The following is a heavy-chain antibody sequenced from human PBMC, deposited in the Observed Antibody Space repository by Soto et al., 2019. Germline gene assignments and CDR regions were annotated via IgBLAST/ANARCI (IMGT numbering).Heavy chain of an antibody. CDR3: ARGASSSWDY. J-gene: IGHJ4*02. D-gene: IGHD6-13*01. V-gene: IGHV3-33*01. CDR2: IWHDGSNK. CDR1: GFTFSSHG. Sequence: QVQLVESGGGVVQPGTSLRLSCAASGFTFSSHGMHWVRQAPGKGLEWVALIWHDGSNKYYSDSVRGRFTISRDNSKNTVFLHMNSLTAEDTAVYYCARGASSSWDYWGQGTLVTVSS.